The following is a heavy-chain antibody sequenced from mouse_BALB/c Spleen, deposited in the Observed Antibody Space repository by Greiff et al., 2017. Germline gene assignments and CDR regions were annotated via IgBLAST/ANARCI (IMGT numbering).Heavy chain of an antibody. CDR3: ARSGGKGYAMDY. J-gene: IGHJ4*01. D-gene: IGHD4-1*01. CDR1: GYAFSSYW. V-gene: IGHV1-80*01. CDR2: IYPGDGDT. Sequence: VQLQQSGAELVRPGSSVKISCKASGYAFSSYWMNWVKQRPGQGLEWIGQIYPGDGDTNYNGKFKGKATLTADKATSTAYMQLSSLTSEDSAVYFCARSGGKGYAMDYWGQGTSVTVSS.